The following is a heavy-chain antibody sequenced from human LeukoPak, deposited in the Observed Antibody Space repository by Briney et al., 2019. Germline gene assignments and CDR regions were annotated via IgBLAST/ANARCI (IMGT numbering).Heavy chain of an antibody. Sequence: PGGSLRLSCAASGFAFSSSNLNWFRQAPGKGLEWVSSITSYGHTYYPDSPQGRFSISRDNAKNSLYLQMISLRAEDTAIYYCARADYGDYGVDYWGQGTLVTVSS. CDR1: GFAFSSSN. V-gene: IGHV3-21*01. CDR2: ITSYGHT. D-gene: IGHD4-17*01. CDR3: ARADYGDYGVDY. J-gene: IGHJ4*02.